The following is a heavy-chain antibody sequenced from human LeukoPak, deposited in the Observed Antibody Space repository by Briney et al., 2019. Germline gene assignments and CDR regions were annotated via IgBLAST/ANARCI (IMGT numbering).Heavy chain of an antibody. CDR3: ARDPGKLRYFDWLSGGPNWFDP. Sequence: ASVKVSCTASGYTFTSYGISWVRQAPGQGLEWMGWISAYNGNTNYAQKLQGRVTMTTDTSTSTAYMELRSLRSDDTAVYYCARDPGKLRYFDWLSGGPNWFDPWGQGTLVTVSS. V-gene: IGHV1-18*01. CDR2: ISAYNGNT. CDR1: GYTFTSYG. J-gene: IGHJ5*02. D-gene: IGHD3-9*01.